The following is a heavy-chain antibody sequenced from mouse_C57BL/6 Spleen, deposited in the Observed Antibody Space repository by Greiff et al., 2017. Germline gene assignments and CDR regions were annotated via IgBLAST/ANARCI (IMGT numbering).Heavy chain of an antibody. J-gene: IGHJ1*03. CDR1: GFTFSSYA. Sequence: EVKLMESGEGLVKPGGSLKLSCAASGFTFSSYAMSWVRQTPEKRLEWVAYISSGGDYLYYADTVKGRFTISRDNARNTLYLQMSSLKSEDTAMYYGTRDGHYYGSSWWYFDVWGTGTTVTVSS. CDR2: ISSGGDYL. CDR3: TRDGHYYGSSWWYFDV. D-gene: IGHD1-1*01. V-gene: IGHV5-9-1*02.